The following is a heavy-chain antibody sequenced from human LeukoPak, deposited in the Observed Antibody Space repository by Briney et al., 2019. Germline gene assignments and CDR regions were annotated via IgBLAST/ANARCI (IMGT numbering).Heavy chain of an antibody. CDR2: INAYNGDT. CDR3: ARDYYDNSGYYSHTGGY. J-gene: IGHJ4*02. Sequence: ASVKVSCTASGYIFTVYGINWVRQAPGQGLEWMGWINAYNGDTNYAQKFQGRVTMTTDTSTSTAYMELRNLRSDDTAVYYCARDYYDNSGYYSHTGGYWGQGTLVTVSS. D-gene: IGHD3-22*01. CDR1: GYIFTVYG. V-gene: IGHV1-18*01.